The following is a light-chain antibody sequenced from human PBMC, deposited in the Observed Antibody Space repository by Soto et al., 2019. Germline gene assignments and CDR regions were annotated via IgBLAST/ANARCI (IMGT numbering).Light chain of an antibody. J-gene: IGKJ4*01. CDR2: AAS. V-gene: IGKV1-16*02. CDR3: QQYNSYPLT. CDR1: QGIRKD. Sequence: IQMTQSPSSLSASVGDRVTITCRASQGIRKDLVWLQLKPGKAPKSLIYAASTLQSGVPSKFSGSGYGTDFTLTITSLQPEDSATYYCQQYNSYPLTFGGGTKVEIK.